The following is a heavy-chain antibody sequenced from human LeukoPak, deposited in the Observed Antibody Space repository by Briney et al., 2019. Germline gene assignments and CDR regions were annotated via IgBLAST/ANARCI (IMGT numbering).Heavy chain of an antibody. D-gene: IGHD6-13*01. CDR2: IYHSGST. CDR1: GYSISSGYY. CDR3: ARDGGIHSRENDY. V-gene: IGHV4-38-2*02. J-gene: IGHJ4*02. Sequence: PSETLSLTCTVSGYSISSGYYWGWIRQPPGKGLEWIGSIYHSGSTYYNPSLKSRVTISVDTSKNQFSLKLSSVTAADTAVYYCARDGGIHSRENDYWGQGTLVTVSS.